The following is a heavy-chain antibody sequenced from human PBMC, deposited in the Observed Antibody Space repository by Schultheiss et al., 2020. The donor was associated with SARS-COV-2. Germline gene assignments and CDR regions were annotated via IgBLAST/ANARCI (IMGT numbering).Heavy chain of an antibody. V-gene: IGHV1-69*13. CDR1: GGTFSSYA. J-gene: IGHJ2*01. D-gene: IGHD3-3*01. CDR3: ARDRYDFWSGYVSYWYFDL. Sequence: SVKVSCKASGGTFSSYAISWVRQAPGQGLEWMGGIIPIFGTANYAQKFQGRVTITADESTSTAYMELSSLRSEDTAVYHCARDRYDFWSGYVSYWYFDLWGRGTLVTVSS. CDR2: IIPIFGTA.